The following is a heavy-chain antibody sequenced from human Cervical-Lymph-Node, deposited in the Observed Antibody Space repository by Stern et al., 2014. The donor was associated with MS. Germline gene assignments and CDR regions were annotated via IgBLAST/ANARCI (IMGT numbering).Heavy chain of an antibody. CDR1: GGSISSGGYY. Sequence: QVQLQESGPGLVQPSQTLSLTCTVSGGSISSGGYYWIRHRQHPGKGLEWIRYIYYSGSTYYNPSLQRRVIITEDTSNHQLSLKLSSVTAADTAVYYCARVSYDFWSGYYPFDYWGQGTLVTVSS. D-gene: IGHD3-3*01. J-gene: IGHJ4*02. CDR3: ARVSYDFWSGYYPFDY. CDR2: IYYSGST. V-gene: IGHV4-31*03.